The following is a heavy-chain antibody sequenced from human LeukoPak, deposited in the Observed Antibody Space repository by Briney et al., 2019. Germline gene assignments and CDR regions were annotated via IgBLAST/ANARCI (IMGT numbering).Heavy chain of an antibody. D-gene: IGHD6-19*01. CDR1: GFTFSSYG. CDR3: ARGVAGSYYFDY. V-gene: IGHV3-30*03. CDR2: ISYDGSNK. Sequence: GRSLRLSCAASGFTFSSYGMHWVRQAPGKGLEGVAVISYDGSNKYYADSVKGRFTISRDNSKNTLYLQMNSLRAEDTAVYYCARGVAGSYYFDYWGQGTLVTVSS. J-gene: IGHJ4*02.